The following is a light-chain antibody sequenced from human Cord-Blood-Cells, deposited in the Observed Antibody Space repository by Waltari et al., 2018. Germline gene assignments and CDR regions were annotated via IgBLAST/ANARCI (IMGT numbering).Light chain of an antibody. CDR1: QSVLYSSNNENY. CDR3: QQYYSTPLYT. J-gene: IGKJ2*01. CDR2: WAS. Sequence: DIVMTQSPDSLAVSLGERATINCKSSQSVLYSSNNENYLAWYQQKPGQPPKLLMYWASTREAGVPDRCSGSGSGTDFTLTISSLQAEDVAVYYCQQYYSTPLYTFGQGTKLEIK. V-gene: IGKV4-1*01.